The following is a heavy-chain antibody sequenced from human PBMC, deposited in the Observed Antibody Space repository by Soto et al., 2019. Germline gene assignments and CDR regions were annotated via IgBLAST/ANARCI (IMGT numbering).Heavy chain of an antibody. D-gene: IGHD3-9*01. Sequence: QITLRESGPALVKPTQTLTLTCTFSGFSLNSRGVGVGWVRQPPGKALEWLAIVYWDDDKLYRPSLRSRLSIRKDTPKNQVVLTLTNTDPVDTATYYCVHRGPVDETGMGFDFWGQGSLVTVSS. V-gene: IGHV2-5*02. CDR1: GFSLNSRGVG. J-gene: IGHJ4*02. CDR2: VYWDDDK. CDR3: VHRGPVDETGMGFDF.